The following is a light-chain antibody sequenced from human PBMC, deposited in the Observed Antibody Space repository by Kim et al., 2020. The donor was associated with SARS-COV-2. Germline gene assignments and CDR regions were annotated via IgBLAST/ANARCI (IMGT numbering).Light chain of an antibody. V-gene: IGKV3-11*01. J-gene: IGKJ5*01. CDR2: DSS. Sequence: DILLTQSPATLSLSPGERATLSCRASQSASRFVAWYQQRPGQAPRLLISDSSNRATGIPARFSGSGSGTDFTLTISSLEPEDFALYYCQQRNNWPLTFGQGTRLEIK. CDR3: QQRNNWPLT. CDR1: QSASRF.